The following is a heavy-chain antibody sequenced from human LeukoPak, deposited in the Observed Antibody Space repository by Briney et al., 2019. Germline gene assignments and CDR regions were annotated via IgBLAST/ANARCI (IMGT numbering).Heavy chain of an antibody. V-gene: IGHV4-4*07. Sequence: SETLPLTCTVSGASISSYYWTWIRQPAGQGLEWIGRIYTSGSTNYNPSLKSRVAMSVDTSKNQFSLKLSSVTAADTAVYYCARLSADSSSSRGFDYWGQGTLVTSPQ. CDR1: GASISSYY. J-gene: IGHJ4*02. CDR3: ARLSADSSSSRGFDY. CDR2: IYTSGST. D-gene: IGHD2-2*01.